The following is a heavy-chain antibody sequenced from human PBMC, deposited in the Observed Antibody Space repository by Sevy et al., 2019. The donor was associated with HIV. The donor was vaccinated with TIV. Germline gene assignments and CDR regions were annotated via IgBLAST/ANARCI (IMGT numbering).Heavy chain of an antibody. Sequence: GGSLRLSCAASGFTFGNHAIHWVRQAPGKGLEWVAIISFDGRNEKYADSVKGRFTISRDNSKNTVYLQMTRLRTEDTAVYYCAKDLSNGWSGMDVWGQGTTVTVSS. CDR3: AKDLSNGWSGMDV. J-gene: IGHJ6*02. CDR1: GFTFGNHA. D-gene: IGHD6-13*01. CDR2: ISFDGRNE. V-gene: IGHV3-30*04.